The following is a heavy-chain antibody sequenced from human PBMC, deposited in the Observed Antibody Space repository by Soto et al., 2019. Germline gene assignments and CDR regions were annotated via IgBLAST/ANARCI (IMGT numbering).Heavy chain of an antibody. V-gene: IGHV1-2*02. J-gene: IGHJ4*02. CDR1: GGTFSSYA. CDR3: ARSVSFITPRPDY. D-gene: IGHD6-6*01. Sequence: ASVKVSCKASGGTFSSYAISWLRQAPGQGLECMGWINPNNGDTNYAQKFQGRATMTRDTSISTAYLEVSRLRSDDTAVYYCARSVSFITPRPDYWGQGTLVTVSS. CDR2: INPNNGDT.